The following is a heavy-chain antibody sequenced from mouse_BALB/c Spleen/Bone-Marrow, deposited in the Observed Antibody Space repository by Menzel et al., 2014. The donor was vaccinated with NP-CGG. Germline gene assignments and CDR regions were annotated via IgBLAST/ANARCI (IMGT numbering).Heavy chain of an antibody. CDR2: IRNKVKGYTT. V-gene: IGHV7-3*02. Sequence: EVHLVESGGGLVQPGGSLRLSCAASGFTFTDYYISWVRQPPGKALEWLGFIRNKVKGYTTDYSASVKGRFTISRDNSQSISYLQMNTPRAEDSATYYCARDENVGIYWYFDVWGAGTTVTVSS. CDR3: ARDENVGIYWYFDV. J-gene: IGHJ1*01. CDR1: GFTFTDYY.